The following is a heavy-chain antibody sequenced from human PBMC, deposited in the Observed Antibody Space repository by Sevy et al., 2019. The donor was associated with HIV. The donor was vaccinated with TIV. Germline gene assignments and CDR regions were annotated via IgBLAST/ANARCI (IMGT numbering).Heavy chain of an antibody. V-gene: IGHV5-51*01. Sequence: GESLKISCKGSGYTFTSYWIAWVRQMPGKGLEWMGIIYPGDSDTRYSPSFEGQVTISADKSITTAYLQWSSLKASDTAVYYCARPDLLAGSDYWGQGTLVTVSS. CDR2: IYPGDSDT. CDR3: ARPDLLAGSDY. CDR1: GYTFTSYW. J-gene: IGHJ4*02. D-gene: IGHD6-19*01.